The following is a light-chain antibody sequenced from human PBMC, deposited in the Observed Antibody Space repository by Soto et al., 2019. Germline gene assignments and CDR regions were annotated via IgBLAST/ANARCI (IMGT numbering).Light chain of an antibody. CDR3: SSYTTSTTLGV. Sequence: QSVLTQPASVSGSPGQSITISCTGTSSDVGTYNHVSWYQQHPGKAPKLMIYDVSNRPSGVSNRFSGSKSGNTASLTISGLQAEDEAGYYCSSYTTSTTLGVFGTGTKVTVL. CDR2: DVS. CDR1: SSDVGTYNH. J-gene: IGLJ1*01. V-gene: IGLV2-14*01.